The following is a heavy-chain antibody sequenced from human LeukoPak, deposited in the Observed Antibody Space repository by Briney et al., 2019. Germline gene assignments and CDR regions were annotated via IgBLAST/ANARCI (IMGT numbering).Heavy chain of an antibody. Sequence: ASVKVSCKASGYTFTGYYMHWVRQAPGQGLEWMGWINPNSGGTNYAQKFQGRVTMTRDTSISTAYMELSRLRSDDTAVYYCARTPRIVGATSTFDYWGQGTLVTVSS. CDR3: ARTPRIVGATSTFDY. J-gene: IGHJ4*02. V-gene: IGHV1-2*02. CDR2: INPNSGGT. CDR1: GYTFTGYY. D-gene: IGHD1-26*01.